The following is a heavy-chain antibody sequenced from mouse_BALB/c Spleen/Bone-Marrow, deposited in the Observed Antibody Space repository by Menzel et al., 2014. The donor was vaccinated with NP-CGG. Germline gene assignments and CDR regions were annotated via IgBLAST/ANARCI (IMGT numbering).Heavy chain of an antibody. CDR2: IAPGSGST. CDR3: ARGYGNSAWFAY. CDR1: GYTFTSYW. D-gene: IGHD2-10*02. V-gene: IGHV1S41*01. Sequence: DLVKPGATVELSCKASGYTFTSYWINWIKQRPGQGLEWIGRIAPGSGSTYYNEMFKGKATLTVDTSSSTAYIQLSSLSSEDSAVYFGARGYGNSAWFAYWGQGTLVTVSA. J-gene: IGHJ3*01.